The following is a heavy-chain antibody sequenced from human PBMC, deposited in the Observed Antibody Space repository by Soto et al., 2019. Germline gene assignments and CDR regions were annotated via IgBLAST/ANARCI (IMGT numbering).Heavy chain of an antibody. CDR1: GGSISSSSYY. Sequence: QLQLQESGPGLVKPSETLSLTCTVSGGSISSSSYYWGWIRQPPGKGLEWIGSIYYSGSTYYNPSLKSRVTISVDTSKNQFSLKPSSVTAADTAVYYCARLARGTLDYWGQGTLVTVSS. CDR2: IYYSGST. CDR3: ARLARGTLDY. V-gene: IGHV4-39*01. J-gene: IGHJ4*02. D-gene: IGHD3-16*01.